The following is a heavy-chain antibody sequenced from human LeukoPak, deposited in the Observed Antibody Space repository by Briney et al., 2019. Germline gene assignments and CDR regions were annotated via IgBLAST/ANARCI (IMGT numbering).Heavy chain of an antibody. CDR1: GFTFSGSA. J-gene: IGHJ4*02. CDR2: IRSKANSYAT. Sequence: GGSLRLSCAASGFTFSGSAMHWVRQASGKGLEWVVRIRSKANSYATAYGASVKGRLTSSRDDSNNKAYLQMNSLKTEDTGVCYCSRAVETYYYDISRYVAMDYGGQGTLVTVSS. V-gene: IGHV3-73*01. CDR3: SRAVETYYYDISRYVAMDY. D-gene: IGHD3-22*01.